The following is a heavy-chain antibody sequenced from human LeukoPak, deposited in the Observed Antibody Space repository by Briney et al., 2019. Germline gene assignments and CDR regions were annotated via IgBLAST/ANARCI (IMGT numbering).Heavy chain of an antibody. V-gene: IGHV3-30-3*01. J-gene: IGHJ3*02. CDR2: ISYDGSHK. CDR1: GFTLSSHA. D-gene: IGHD3-10*01. CDR3: ASSGVTHDAFDI. Sequence: SGGSLRLSCTASGFTLSSHAMHWVRQAPGKGLEWVAVISYDGSHKYYADSVKGRFTISRDNSKNTLYLQMNSLTAEDTAVYYCASSGVTHDAFDIWGQGTMVTVSS.